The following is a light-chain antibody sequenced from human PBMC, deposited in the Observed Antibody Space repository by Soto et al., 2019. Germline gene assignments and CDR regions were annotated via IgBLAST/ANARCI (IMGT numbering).Light chain of an antibody. CDR3: QQSYSTPELS. CDR2: AAS. CDR1: QSISDY. J-gene: IGKJ4*01. V-gene: IGKV1-39*01. Sequence: DLQMTQSPSSLSASVGDRVTITCRASQSISDYLNWYQQKPGKAPKLLIYAASSLQSGVPSRFSGSGSGTGFTLTISSLQPEDFATYYCQQSYSTPELSFGGGTKVEIK.